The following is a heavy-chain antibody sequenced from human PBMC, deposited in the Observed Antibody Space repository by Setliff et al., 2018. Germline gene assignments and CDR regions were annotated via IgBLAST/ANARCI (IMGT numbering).Heavy chain of an antibody. D-gene: IGHD6-13*01. V-gene: IGHV1-18*01. CDR3: ARVRSSSWLVVNWFDP. J-gene: IGHJ5*02. Sequence: GASVKVSCKASGYTFTSYGISWVRQAPGQGLEWMGWISAYNGNTNYAQKLQGRVTMTTDTSTSTAYMELSRLRSDDTAVYYCARVRSSSWLVVNWFDPWGQGTLVTVSS. CDR1: GYTFTSYG. CDR2: ISAYNGNT.